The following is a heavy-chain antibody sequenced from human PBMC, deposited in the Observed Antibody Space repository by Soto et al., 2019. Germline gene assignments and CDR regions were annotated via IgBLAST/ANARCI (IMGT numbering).Heavy chain of an antibody. D-gene: IGHD6-19*01. CDR3: AKEKIASTVADFFDY. CDR1: GFTFNNYA. J-gene: IGHJ4*02. CDR2: ISGSGSST. V-gene: IGHV3-23*01. Sequence: GGSLRLSCEASGFTFNNYAMTWVRQTPGKGLQWVSTISGSGSSTFYADSVRGRFTISRDNSKNTLYLQMNSLRADDTALYYCAKEKIASTVADFFDYWGQGTLVTVSS.